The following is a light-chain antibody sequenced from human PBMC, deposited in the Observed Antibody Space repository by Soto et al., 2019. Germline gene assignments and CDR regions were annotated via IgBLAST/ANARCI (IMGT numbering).Light chain of an antibody. J-gene: IGLJ1*01. CDR1: STDFVSYNR. CDR2: EVS. CDR3: SLYTSENADV. V-gene: IGLV2-18*01. Sequence: QSALTQPPSVSGSPGQSVTISCTGTSTDFVSYNRVSWYQQPPGTAPKLMIYEVSKRPPGVPDRFSGSKSGNTASLTISGLQAADEADYYCSLYTSENADVFGTGTKVTVL.